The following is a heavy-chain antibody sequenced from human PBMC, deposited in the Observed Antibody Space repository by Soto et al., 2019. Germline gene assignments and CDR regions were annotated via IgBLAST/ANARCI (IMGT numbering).Heavy chain of an antibody. CDR3: ARAGLWFGHYYGMDV. V-gene: IGHV1-2*04. J-gene: IGHJ6*02. D-gene: IGHD3-10*01. CDR1: GYTFAGYY. CDR2: INPNSGGT. Sequence: VKVSCKASGYTFAGYYMHWVRQAPGQGLEWMGWINPNSGGTNYAQKFQGWVTMTRDTSISTACMELSRLRSDDTAVYYCARAGLWFGHYYGMDVWGQGTTVTVSS.